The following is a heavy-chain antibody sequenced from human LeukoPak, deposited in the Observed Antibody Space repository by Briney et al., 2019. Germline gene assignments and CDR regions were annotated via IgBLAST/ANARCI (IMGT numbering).Heavy chain of an antibody. CDR1: GFTLNSYP. Sequence: GGSLRLSCAASGFTLNSYPMSWVRQAPGKGLGWVSTIGAGGGGTYYADSVKGRFTFSTDNSKNTLYLQMNSLKAEDTAVYYCAKGLAVATSYFDYWGQGTLVTVSS. J-gene: IGHJ4*02. D-gene: IGHD6-19*01. V-gene: IGHV3-23*01. CDR3: AKGLAVATSYFDY. CDR2: IGAGGGGT.